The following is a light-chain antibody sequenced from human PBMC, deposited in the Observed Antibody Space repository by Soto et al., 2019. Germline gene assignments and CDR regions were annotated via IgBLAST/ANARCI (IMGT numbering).Light chain of an antibody. V-gene: IGKV1-5*01. CDR2: DAS. CDR1: QSISSW. Sequence: IQMTQSPSTMSASVGDRVTITCRASQSISSWLAWYQQKPGKAPKLLIYDASSLESGVPSRFSGSVSGTEGTLTISRLQKDDCATYYCQQYNSYTETFGQGTKVDI. J-gene: IGKJ1*01. CDR3: QQYNSYTET.